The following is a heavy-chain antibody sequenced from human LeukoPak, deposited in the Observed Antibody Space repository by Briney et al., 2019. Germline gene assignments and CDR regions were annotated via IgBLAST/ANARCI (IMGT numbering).Heavy chain of an antibody. CDR3: ARVPLYDYVWGSYRFPSDY. V-gene: IGHV3-20*01. Sequence: GGSLRLSCAASGFTFDDYGMSWVRQAPGKGLEWVSGINWNGGSTGYADSVKGRFTISRDNAKNSLYLQMNSLRAEDTALYHCARVPLYDYVWGSYRFPSDYWGQGTLVTVSS. CDR2: INWNGGST. D-gene: IGHD3-16*02. CDR1: GFTFDDYG. J-gene: IGHJ4*02.